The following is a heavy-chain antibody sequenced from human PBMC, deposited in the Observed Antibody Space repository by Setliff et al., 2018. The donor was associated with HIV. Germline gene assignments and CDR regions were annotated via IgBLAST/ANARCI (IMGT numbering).Heavy chain of an antibody. J-gene: IGHJ4*02. CDR2: IYYSGNA. D-gene: IGHD6-19*01. V-gene: IGHV4-59*01. Sequence: TSETLSLTCTGSGGSISNFYWSWIRQPPGKGLEWIGYIYYSGNANYNPSLMSRATISVDMSNNQFSLKLTSVNAADTAVYYCARQGAVTGHSFDYWGQGALVTVSS. CDR1: GGSISNFY. CDR3: ARQGAVTGHSFDY.